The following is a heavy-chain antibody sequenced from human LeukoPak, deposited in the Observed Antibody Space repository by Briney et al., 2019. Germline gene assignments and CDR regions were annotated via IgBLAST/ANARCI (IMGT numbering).Heavy chain of an antibody. Sequence: SETLSLTCTVSGGSISSYYWSWIRQPPGKGLEWIGYIYYSGSTNYNPSLKSRVTISVDTSKNQFSLKLSSVTAADTAVYYCAAEEMATPSYFDYWGQGTLVTVSS. CDR1: GGSISSYY. CDR3: AAEEMATPSYFDY. D-gene: IGHD5-24*01. J-gene: IGHJ4*02. CDR2: IYYSGST. V-gene: IGHV4-59*08.